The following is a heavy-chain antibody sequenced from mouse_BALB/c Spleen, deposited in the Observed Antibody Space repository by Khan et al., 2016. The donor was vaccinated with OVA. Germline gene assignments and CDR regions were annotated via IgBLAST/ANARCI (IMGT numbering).Heavy chain of an antibody. V-gene: IGHV1S41*01. J-gene: IGHJ4*01. CDR2: IAPGSGST. Sequence: DLVKPGASVKLSCKASGYTFTSYWINWIKQRPGQGLEWIGRIAPGSGSTYYNEMFKGKATMTVDTSSSTAHIQLSSLSSEDSAGYFCARENSYGSSRYAMDYWGQGTSVTVSS. CDR1: GYTFTSYW. CDR3: ARENSYGSSRYAMDY. D-gene: IGHD1-1*01.